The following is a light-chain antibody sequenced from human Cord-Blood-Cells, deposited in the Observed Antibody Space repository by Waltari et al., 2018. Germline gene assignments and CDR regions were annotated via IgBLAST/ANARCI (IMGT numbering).Light chain of an antibody. Sequence: FMLTQPHSVSESPGKTVTISCTRSSGSLASNYVQWYQQRPGSAPTTVIYEDNQRPSGVPDRFSSSIDSSSNSASLTISGLKTEDEADYYCQSYDSSNWVFGGGTKLTVL. V-gene: IGLV6-57*03. CDR3: QSYDSSNWV. CDR1: SGSLASNY. CDR2: EDN. J-gene: IGLJ3*02.